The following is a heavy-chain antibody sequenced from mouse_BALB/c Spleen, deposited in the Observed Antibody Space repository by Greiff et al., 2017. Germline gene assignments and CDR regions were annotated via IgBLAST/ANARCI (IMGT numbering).Heavy chain of an antibody. J-gene: IGHJ1*01. V-gene: IGHV1-69*02. CDR2: IDPSDSYT. D-gene: IGHD4-1*01. CDR3: ARSLAGRWYFDV. CDR1: GYTFTSYW. Sequence: QVQLQQPGAELVKPGASVKLSCKASGYTFTSYWMHWVKQRPGQGLEWIGEIDPSDSYTNYNQKFKGKATLTVDKSSSTAYMQLSSLTSEDSAVYYCARSLAGRWYFDVWGAGTTVTVSS.